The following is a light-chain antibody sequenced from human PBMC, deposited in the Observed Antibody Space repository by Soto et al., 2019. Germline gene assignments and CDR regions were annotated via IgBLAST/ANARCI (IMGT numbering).Light chain of an antibody. CDR2: GNS. CDR3: QSYDRSLRTYV. J-gene: IGLJ1*01. V-gene: IGLV1-40*01. Sequence: QSVLTQPPSVSGAPGQRVTISCSGSSSNIGAGYDVNWYRQLPGTAPKLLIYGNSDRPSGVPDRFSGSKSGTSASLAITGLQAEDEADYFSQSYDRSLRTYVFGTATKVTVL. CDR1: SSNIGAGYD.